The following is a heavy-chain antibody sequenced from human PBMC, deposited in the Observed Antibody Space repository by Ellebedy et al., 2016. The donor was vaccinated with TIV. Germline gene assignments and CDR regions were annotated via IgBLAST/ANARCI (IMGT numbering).Heavy chain of an antibody. CDR2: ISYDGSNK. Sequence: GESLKISXATSGFTFSQFAVHWVRQALGKGLEWVAVISYDGSNKYYADSVKGRFTISRDNAKNTLYLQMNSLRAEDTAVYYCVTTYSSLYWGQGTLVTVSS. CDR3: VTTYSSLY. D-gene: IGHD6-6*01. CDR1: GFTFSQFA. V-gene: IGHV3-30*04. J-gene: IGHJ4*02.